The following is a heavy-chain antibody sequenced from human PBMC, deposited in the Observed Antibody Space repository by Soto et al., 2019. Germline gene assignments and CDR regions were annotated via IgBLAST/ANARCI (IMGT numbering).Heavy chain of an antibody. V-gene: IGHV5-10-1*01. D-gene: IGHD3-22*01. J-gene: IGHJ4*02. Sequence: GESLKISCKGSGYSFTSYWISWVRQMPGKGLEWMGRIDPSDSYTNYSPSFQGHVTISADKSISTAYLQWSSLKASDTAMYYCARHYSYYYDSSGSFFDYWGQGTLVTVSS. CDR1: GYSFTSYW. CDR3: ARHYSYYYDSSGSFFDY. CDR2: IDPSDSYT.